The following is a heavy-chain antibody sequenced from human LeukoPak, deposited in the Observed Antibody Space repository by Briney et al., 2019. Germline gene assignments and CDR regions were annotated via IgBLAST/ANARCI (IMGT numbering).Heavy chain of an antibody. Sequence: GGSLRLSCAASGFSFSSYWMTWVRQAPGKGLEWVANIKQDGSEKFYVDSVRGRFTISRDNAKNSLYLQMSSLTADDTAVYYCARVTCGGDCYFRFYYYYYMDVWGKGTTVTVSS. CDR1: GFSFSSYW. J-gene: IGHJ6*03. V-gene: IGHV3-7*04. CDR2: IKQDGSEK. D-gene: IGHD2-21*02. CDR3: ARVTCGGDCYFRFYYYYYMDV.